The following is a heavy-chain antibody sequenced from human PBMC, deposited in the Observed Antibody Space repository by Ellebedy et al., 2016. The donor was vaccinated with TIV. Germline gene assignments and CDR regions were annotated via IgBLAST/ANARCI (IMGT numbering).Heavy chain of an antibody. V-gene: IGHV1-46*04. J-gene: IGHJ4*02. CDR1: GYTFTKYY. D-gene: IGHD3-22*01. CDR3: VTFSGSSGSFDH. Sequence: ASVKVSCKASGYTFTKYYIHWVRQAPGQGLEWMGVIDPRPGTTTSAQRLQGRFTMTRDTSTSTVYMELSSLRSEDSAVYYCVTFSGSSGSFDHWGQGTLVAV. CDR2: IDPRPGTT.